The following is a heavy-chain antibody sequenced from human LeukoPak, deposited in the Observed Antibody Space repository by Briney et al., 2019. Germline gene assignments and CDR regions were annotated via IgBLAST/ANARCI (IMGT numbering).Heavy chain of an antibody. V-gene: IGHV4-34*01. J-gene: IGHJ6*02. CDR2: INHSGST. D-gene: IGHD2-2*01. Sequence: SETLSLTCAAYGGSFSGYYWSWIRQPPGKGLEWIGEINHSGSTNYNPSLKSRVTISVDTSKNQFSLKLSSVTAADTAVYYCARSRFVVVPAALSMDVWGQGTTVTVSS. CDR1: GGSFSGYY. CDR3: ARSRFVVVPAALSMDV.